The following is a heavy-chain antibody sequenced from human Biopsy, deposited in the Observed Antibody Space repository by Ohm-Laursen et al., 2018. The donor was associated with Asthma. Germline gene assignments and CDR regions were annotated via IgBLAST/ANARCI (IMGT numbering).Heavy chain of an antibody. J-gene: IGHJ3*02. CDR2: ISKDASTQ. V-gene: IGHV3-30*01. Sequence: SLRLSCSAFGFNFSNFAIHWVRQAPGKGLEWVGVISKDASTQDYADFVKGRFTMARDNSKNTLDLQMNSLREEDTAVYYCVRDGTDDAFDIWGQGTVVSVSS. D-gene: IGHD1-1*01. CDR3: VRDGTDDAFDI. CDR1: GFNFSNFA.